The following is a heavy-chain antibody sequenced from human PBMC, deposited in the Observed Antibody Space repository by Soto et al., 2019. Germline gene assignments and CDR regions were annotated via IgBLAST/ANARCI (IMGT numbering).Heavy chain of an antibody. Sequence: GEYLQVSCQGSGYSFISYWIGWVRQMPGKGLEWMGIIYPGDSDTRYSPSFQGQVTISADKSISTAYLQWSSLKASDTAMYYCARRPPYLGYGMDAWGQGTTVTVSS. V-gene: IGHV5-51*01. J-gene: IGHJ6*02. CDR1: GYSFISYW. CDR3: ARRPPYLGYGMDA. CDR2: IYPGDSDT.